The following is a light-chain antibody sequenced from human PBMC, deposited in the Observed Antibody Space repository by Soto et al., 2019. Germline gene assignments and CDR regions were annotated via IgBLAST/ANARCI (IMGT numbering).Light chain of an antibody. V-gene: IGKV3-11*01. CDR1: QSVSSY. J-gene: IGKJ4*01. Sequence: EIVLTQSPATLSLSPGERATLSCRASQSVSSYLAWYQQKPGQAPRLLIYDASKRATGIPARFSGSGYGADVPLTSSSLEPEDVAVYFCQQRWSWPLTFGGGTKVEIK. CDR2: DAS. CDR3: QQRWSWPLT.